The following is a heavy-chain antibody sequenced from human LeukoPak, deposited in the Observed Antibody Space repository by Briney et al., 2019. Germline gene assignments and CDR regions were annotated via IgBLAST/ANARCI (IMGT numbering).Heavy chain of an antibody. V-gene: IGHV1-2*02. CDR3: ASTPYSSGWYYFDY. D-gene: IGHD6-19*01. J-gene: IGHJ4*02. Sequence: GASVTVSCKASGYTFTGYYMHWVRQAPGQGLEWMGWINPNSGGTNYAQKFQGRVTMTRDTSISTAYMELSRLRSDDTAVYYCASTPYSSGWYYFDYWGQGTLVTVSS. CDR2: INPNSGGT. CDR1: GYTFTGYY.